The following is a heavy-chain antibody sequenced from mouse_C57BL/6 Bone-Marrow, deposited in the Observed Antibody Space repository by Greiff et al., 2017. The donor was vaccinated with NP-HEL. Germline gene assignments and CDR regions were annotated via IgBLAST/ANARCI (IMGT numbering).Heavy chain of an antibody. CDR2: IDPGNGDT. CDR1: GFNIKDDY. D-gene: IGHD1-1*01. J-gene: IGHJ1*03. V-gene: IGHV14-4*01. CDR3: TTLLITTVVATDFDV. Sequence: EVQLQQSGAELVRPGASVKLSCTASGFNIKDDYMHWVKQRPEQGLEWIGWIDPGNGDTEYASKFQGKATITADTSSNTAYLQLSSLTSEDTAVYYCTTLLITTVVATDFDVWGTGTTVTVSS.